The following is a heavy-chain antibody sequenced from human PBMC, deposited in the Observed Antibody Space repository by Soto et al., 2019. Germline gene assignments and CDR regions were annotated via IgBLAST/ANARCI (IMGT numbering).Heavy chain of an antibody. CDR1: GYSFGSYW. J-gene: IGHJ4*02. CDR2: IDPRDSQT. V-gene: IGHV5-10-1*01. CDR3: ARHISDSDTGANFPYYFYS. Sequence: PGESLKISCKGSGYSFGSYWITWVRRKPGKGLEWMGRIDPRDSQTYYSPSFRGHVTISVTKSNTTVFLQWSRLMPSDTAMYYCARHISDSDTGANFPYYFYSWGQGTLVTVSS. D-gene: IGHD3-22*01.